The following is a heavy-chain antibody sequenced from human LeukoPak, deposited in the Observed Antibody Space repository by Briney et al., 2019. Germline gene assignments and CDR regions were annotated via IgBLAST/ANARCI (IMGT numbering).Heavy chain of an antibody. J-gene: IGHJ4*02. CDR2: ISSSSSTI. CDR1: GFTFSSYS. CDR3: AKVSQQWLDNAVGFYFDY. V-gene: IGHV3-48*01. Sequence: PGGSLRLSCAASGFTFSSYSMNWVRQAPGKGLEWVSYISSSSSTIYYADSVKGRFTISRDNAKNSLYLQMNSLRAEDTAVYYCAKVSQQWLDNAVGFYFDYWGQGTLVTVSS. D-gene: IGHD6-19*01.